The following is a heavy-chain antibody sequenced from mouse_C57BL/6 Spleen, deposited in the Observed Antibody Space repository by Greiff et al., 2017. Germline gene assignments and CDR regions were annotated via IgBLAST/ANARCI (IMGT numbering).Heavy chain of an antibody. V-gene: IGHV1-82*01. CDR1: GYAFSSSW. CDR2: IYPGDGDT. D-gene: IGHD2-14*01. Sequence: QVQLKESGPELVKPGASVKISCKASGYAFSSSWMNWVKQRPGKGLEWIGRIYPGDGDTNYNGKFKGKATLTADKSSSTAYMQLSSLTSEDSAVYFCAREGDEVFAYWGQGTLVTVSA. J-gene: IGHJ3*01. CDR3: AREGDEVFAY.